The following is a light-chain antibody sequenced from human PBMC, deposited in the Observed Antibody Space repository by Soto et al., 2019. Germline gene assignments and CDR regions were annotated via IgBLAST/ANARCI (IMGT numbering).Light chain of an antibody. CDR1: SSNIGGNS. Sequence: QSVLTQPPSVSAATGQKVTIYCPGSSSNIGGNSVSWYQQLPGTAPKLLIYDDNKRPSRIPDRFSGSKSGTSATLGITGCQTGDEADYYCGSWDSSLSAYVFGTGTKVKVL. J-gene: IGLJ1*01. CDR2: DDN. CDR3: GSWDSSLSAYV. V-gene: IGLV1-51*01.